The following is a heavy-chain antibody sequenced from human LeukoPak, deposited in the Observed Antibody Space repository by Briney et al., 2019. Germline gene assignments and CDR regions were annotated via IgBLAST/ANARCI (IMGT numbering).Heavy chain of an antibody. V-gene: IGHV1-69*13. CDR1: GGTFSSYA. J-gene: IGHJ5*02. CDR3: ARVARGYELQGWLDP. D-gene: IGHD1-26*01. Sequence: SVKVSCKASGGTFSSYAISWVRQAPGQGLEWMGGIIPIFGTANYAQKFQGRVTITADESTSTAYMELSSLRSEDTAVYYCARVARGYELQGWLDPWGQGTLVTVSS. CDR2: IIPIFGTA.